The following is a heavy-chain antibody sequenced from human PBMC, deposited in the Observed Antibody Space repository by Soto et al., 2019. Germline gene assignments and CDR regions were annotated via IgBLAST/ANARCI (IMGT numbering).Heavy chain of an antibody. V-gene: IGHV1-18*01. CDR3: ARGNVLLWVGELLD. D-gene: IGHD3-10*01. CDR1: GYTFNKFG. J-gene: IGHJ4*02. CDR2: ISVYNGNT. Sequence: QVHLLQSGAEVKKPGASVKVSCKASGYTFNKFGITWVRQAPGQGLEWMGWISVYNGNTIYIEKLRGRVTMTTDSSTSTAYMELRSLQSDDTAVYYCARGNVLLWVGELLDWGQGTRVTVSS.